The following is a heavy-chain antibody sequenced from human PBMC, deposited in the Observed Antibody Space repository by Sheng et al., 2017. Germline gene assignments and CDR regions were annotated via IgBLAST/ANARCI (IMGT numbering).Heavy chain of an antibody. CDR1: GGSISSYY. D-gene: IGHD3-22*01. J-gene: IGHJ3*02. CDR3: ARNSNDSSGNDAFDI. Sequence: QVQLQESGPGLVKPSETLSLTCTVSGGSISSYYWSWIRQPPGRGLEWIGYIYYSGSTNYNPSLKSRVTISVDTSKNQFSLKLSSVTAADTAVYYCARNSNDSSGNDAFDIVGPRDNGHRLF. V-gene: IGHV4-59*01. CDR2: IYYSGST.